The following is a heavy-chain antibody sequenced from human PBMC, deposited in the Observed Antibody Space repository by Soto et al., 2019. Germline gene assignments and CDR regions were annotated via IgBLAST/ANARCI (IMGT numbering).Heavy chain of an antibody. Sequence: QVQLVQSGAEVKKPGASVKVSCKASGYTFTSYYMHWVRQAPGQGLEWMGTINPSGGSTSYAQKFQGRVTMTRDTSTSRVYMELSSLRSEDTAVYYCGSRSGTSYSYSMDVWGQGTTVTVSS. J-gene: IGHJ6*02. CDR3: GSRSGTSYSYSMDV. V-gene: IGHV1-46*01. CDR1: GYTFTSYY. D-gene: IGHD1-26*01. CDR2: INPSGGST.